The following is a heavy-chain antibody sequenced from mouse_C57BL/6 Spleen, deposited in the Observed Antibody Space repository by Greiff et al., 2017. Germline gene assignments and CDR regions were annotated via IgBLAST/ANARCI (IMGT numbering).Heavy chain of an antibody. CDR3: ARGPDGYDDGAYDFDY. Sequence: EVKLVESEGGLVQPGSSMKLSCTASGFTFSDYYMAWVRQVPEKGLEWVANINYDGGCTYYLDSLKSRFSFSRYNAKNILYLHMSSLKSEDTATYYCARGPDGYDDGAYDFDYWGQGTTLTVSS. D-gene: IGHD1-1*02. J-gene: IGHJ2*01. CDR1: GFTFSDYY. V-gene: IGHV5-16*01. CDR2: INYDGGCT.